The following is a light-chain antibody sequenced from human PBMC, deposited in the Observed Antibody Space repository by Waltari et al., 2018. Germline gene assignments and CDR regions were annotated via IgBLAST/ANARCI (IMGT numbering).Light chain of an antibody. CDR1: KSDIGYYDF. V-gene: IGLV2-14*03. J-gene: IGLJ1*01. Sequence: QSALTQPASVSGSPGQSITISRPGTKSDIGYYDFVSRYQQHPDRAPQLVIYDVTDRPSGVSSRFSGSKSGNTASLTISRLQAEDEADYYCSSFSGSSTPYLFGTGTRVTVL. CDR3: SSFSGSSTPYL. CDR2: DVT.